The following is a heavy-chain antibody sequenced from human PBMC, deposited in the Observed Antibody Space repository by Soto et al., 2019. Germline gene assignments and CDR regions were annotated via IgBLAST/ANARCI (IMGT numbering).Heavy chain of an antibody. J-gene: IGHJ4*02. V-gene: IGHV4-30-4*01. Sequence: PSETLSLTCTVSGGSISSGDYHWSWIRQPPGKGLEWIGYIYYSGSTYYNPSLKSRVTISVDTSKNQFSLKLSSVTAADTAVYYCARASYGSGSNYWGQGTLVTVSS. CDR3: ARASYGSGSNY. D-gene: IGHD3-10*01. CDR2: IYYSGST. CDR1: GGSISSGDYH.